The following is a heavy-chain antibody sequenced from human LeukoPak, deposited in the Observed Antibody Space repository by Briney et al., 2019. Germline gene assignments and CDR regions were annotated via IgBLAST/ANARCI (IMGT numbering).Heavy chain of an antibody. CDR2: INPNSGGT. D-gene: IGHD2-2*01. V-gene: IGHV1-2*02. J-gene: IGHJ4*02. CDR3: ARKDYCSSTSCYPFDY. Sequence: ASVKVSCKASGYTFTGYYMHWVRQAPGQGLEWMGWINPNSGGTNYAQKFQGRVTMTRDTSISTAYMELSRLRSDDTAVYYCARKDYCSSTSCYPFDYWGQGTLVTVSS. CDR1: GYTFTGYY.